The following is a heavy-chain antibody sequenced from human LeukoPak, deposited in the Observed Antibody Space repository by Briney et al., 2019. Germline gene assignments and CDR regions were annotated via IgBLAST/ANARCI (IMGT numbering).Heavy chain of an antibody. CDR3: ARAVYCSSTSCYNWFDP. V-gene: IGHV4-59*01. D-gene: IGHD2-2*01. J-gene: IGHJ5*02. CDR2: IYYSGST. CDR1: GGSISSYY. Sequence: SETLSLTCTVSGGSISSYYWSWIRQPPGKGLEWIGYIYYSGSTNYNPSLKSRVTISVDTSKNQFSLKLSSVTAADTAVYYCARAVYCSSTSCYNWFDPWGQGTLVTVSS.